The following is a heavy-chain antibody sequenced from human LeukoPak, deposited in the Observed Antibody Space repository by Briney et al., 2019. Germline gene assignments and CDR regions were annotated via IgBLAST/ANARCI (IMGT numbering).Heavy chain of an antibody. CDR2: IFTSGWT. CDR1: GGSISSGDHY. D-gene: IGHD2-21*01. Sequence: SQTLSLTCTVSGGSISSGDHYWSWVRQSPGKGLEWIGYIFTSGWTDYNPSLKSRVTMSVDTSKNQLSMELRFLTAADTAVYYCATSHDVKTAPYDLWGQGTLVTVSS. CDR3: ATSHDVKTAPYDL. V-gene: IGHV4-61*09. J-gene: IGHJ5*02.